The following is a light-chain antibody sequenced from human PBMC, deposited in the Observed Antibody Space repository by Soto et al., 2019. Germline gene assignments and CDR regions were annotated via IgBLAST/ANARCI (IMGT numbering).Light chain of an antibody. CDR2: GIS. CDR1: HTISSSY. CDR3: QQYVTSSPRT. V-gene: IGKV3-20*01. Sequence: EIVLTQSPGTLSLSPGESATLSCRASHTISSSYLAWYQQKPGQAPRLLMYGISRRATGIPDRFSGSGSGTDFTLTITRQEPEDFAVYYCQQYVTSSPRTFGQGTKVDIK. J-gene: IGKJ1*01.